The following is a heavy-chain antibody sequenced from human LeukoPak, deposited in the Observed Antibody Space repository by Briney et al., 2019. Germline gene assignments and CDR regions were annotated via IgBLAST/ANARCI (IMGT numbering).Heavy chain of an antibody. Sequence: SGTLSLTCAISGASISSTNWWIWVRQPPGKGLEWIGEMHHSGRTNYNPSLKSRITISVDESKNQVFLRLNSVAAADTALYYCARAQEGCSRASCYLEPWGQGTLVTVSS. CDR1: GASISSTNW. J-gene: IGHJ5*02. D-gene: IGHD2-2*01. V-gene: IGHV4-4*02. CDR3: ARAQEGCSRASCYLEP. CDR2: MHHSGRT.